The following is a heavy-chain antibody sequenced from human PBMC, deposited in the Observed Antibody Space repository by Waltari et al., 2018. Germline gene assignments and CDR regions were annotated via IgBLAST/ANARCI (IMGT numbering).Heavy chain of an antibody. Sequence: QVQLQESGPGLVKPSETLSLTCAVSGYSISSGYYWGWIRQPPGKGLEWIGSMYHSGCTYSTPTLKSRLTISVDTSKNQFSLKLSSVTAADTAVDYCAREGGIYSRLFDPWGQGTLVTVSS. J-gene: IGHJ5*02. CDR3: AREGGIYSRLFDP. V-gene: IGHV4-38-2*02. CDR2: MYHSGCT. CDR1: GYSISSGYY. D-gene: IGHD2-21*01.